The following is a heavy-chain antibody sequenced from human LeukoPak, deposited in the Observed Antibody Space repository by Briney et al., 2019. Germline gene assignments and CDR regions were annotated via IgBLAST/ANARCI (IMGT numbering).Heavy chain of an antibody. CDR2: ISSSSSTI. D-gene: IGHD2-15*01. CDR3: ARERAAATPVTRKYYYYMDV. CDR1: GFTFSSYS. V-gene: IGHV3-48*01. Sequence: GGSLRLSCAASGFTFSSYSMNWVRQAPGKGLEWVSYISSSSSTIYYADSVKGRFTISRDNAKNSLYVQMNSLRAEDTAVYYCARERAAATPVTRKYYYYMDVWAKGPRSPSP. J-gene: IGHJ6*03.